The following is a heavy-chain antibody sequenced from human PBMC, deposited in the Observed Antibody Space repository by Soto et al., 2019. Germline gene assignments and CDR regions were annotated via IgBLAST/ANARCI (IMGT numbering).Heavy chain of an antibody. CDR2: IFSNDEK. D-gene: IGHD3-16*02. J-gene: IGHJ4*02. V-gene: IGHV2-26*01. CDR1: GFSLSNARMG. CDR3: ARTFYDYVWGSYQYYFDY. Sequence: SGPTLVNPTETLTLTCTVSGFSLSNARMGVSWIRQPPGKALEWLAHIFSNDEKSYSTSLKSRLTISKDTSKSQVVLTMTNMGPVDTATYYCARTFYDYVWGSYQYYFDYWGQGTLVTVSS.